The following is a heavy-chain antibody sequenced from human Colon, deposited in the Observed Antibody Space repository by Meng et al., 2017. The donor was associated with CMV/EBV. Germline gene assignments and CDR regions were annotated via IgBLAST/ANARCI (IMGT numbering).Heavy chain of an antibody. D-gene: IGHD2-21*01. V-gene: IGHV3-7*04. CDR2: IKEDGSET. CDR3: VRGHIGLLY. CDR1: GFTFSSYW. J-gene: IGHJ4*02. Sequence: GASLKISCAASGFTFSSYWMSWVRPAPGKGLEWVANIKEDGSETHYVDSVKVRFTISRDNAKNSLYRQMNSLRGEDTAIYYCVRGHIGLLYWGQGTLVTVSS.